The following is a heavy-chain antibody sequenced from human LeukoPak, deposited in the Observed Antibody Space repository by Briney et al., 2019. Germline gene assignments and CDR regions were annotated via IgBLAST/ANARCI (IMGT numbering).Heavy chain of an antibody. CDR2: IWYDGSNK. V-gene: IGHV3-33*01. J-gene: IGHJ5*02. CDR1: GFTFSSYG. Sequence: GRSLRLSCAASGFTFSSYGMHWVRQAPGKGLEWVAVIWYDGSNKYYADSVKGRFTISRDNSKNTLYLQMNSLRAEDTAVYYCARYDSSGYKNWFDPWGQGTLVTVAS. CDR3: ARYDSSGYKNWFDP. D-gene: IGHD3-22*01.